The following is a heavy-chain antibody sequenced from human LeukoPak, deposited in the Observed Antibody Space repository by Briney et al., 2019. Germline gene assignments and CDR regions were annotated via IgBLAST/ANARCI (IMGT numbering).Heavy chain of an antibody. D-gene: IGHD5-24*01. CDR3: ARIGDGYNYGGFDY. CDR1: GFSLSTSGMC. CDR2: IDWDDDK. J-gene: IGHJ4*02. V-gene: IGHV2-70*11. Sequence: SGPTLVNPTQTLTLTCTLSGFSLSTSGMCVSWIRQPPGKALEWLARIDWDDDKYYSTSLKTRLTISKDTSKNQVVLTMTNMDPVDTATYYCARIGDGYNYGGFDYWGQGTLVTVSS.